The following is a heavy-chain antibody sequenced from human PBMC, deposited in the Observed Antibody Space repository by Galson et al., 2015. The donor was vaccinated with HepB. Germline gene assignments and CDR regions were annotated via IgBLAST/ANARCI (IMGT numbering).Heavy chain of an antibody. CDR2: ISSSSSYI. CDR1: GFTFSSYS. CDR3: ARDTGNPPADTSDFWSGYRNLGGLDP. Sequence: SLRLSCAASGFTFSSYSMNWVRQAPGKGLEWVSSISSSSSYIYYADSVKGRFTISRDNAKNSLYLQMNSLRAEDTAVYYCARDTGNPPADTSDFWSGYRNLGGLDPWGQGTLVTVSS. D-gene: IGHD3-3*01. V-gene: IGHV3-21*01. J-gene: IGHJ5*02.